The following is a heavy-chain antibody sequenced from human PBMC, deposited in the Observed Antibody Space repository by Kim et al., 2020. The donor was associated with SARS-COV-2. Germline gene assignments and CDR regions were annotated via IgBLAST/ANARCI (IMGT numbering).Heavy chain of an antibody. CDR3: ARGQIAVAAHFDY. D-gene: IGHD6-19*01. Sequence: YNPSRKSRVTRSVDTSKNQFSLKLSSVTAADTAVYYCARGQIAVAAHFDYWGQGTLVTVSS. J-gene: IGHJ4*02. V-gene: IGHV4-61*02.